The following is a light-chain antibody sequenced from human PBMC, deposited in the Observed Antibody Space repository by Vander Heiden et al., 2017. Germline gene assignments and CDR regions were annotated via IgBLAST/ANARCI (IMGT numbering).Light chain of an antibody. CDR3: AAWDDSLSGVV. Sequence: QSVLTQPPSAPGTSGQRVTISCSGSRYNIENNYVYWYQQLQGAAPKLLIYRNDQRPSGVPDRFSGSKSGTSASLAITGLRSEDEADYYCAAWDDSLSGVVFGGGTKLTVL. CDR1: RYNIENNY. V-gene: IGLV1-47*01. J-gene: IGLJ2*01. CDR2: RND.